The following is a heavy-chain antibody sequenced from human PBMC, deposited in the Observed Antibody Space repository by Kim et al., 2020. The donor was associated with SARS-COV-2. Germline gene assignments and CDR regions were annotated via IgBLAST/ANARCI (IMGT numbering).Heavy chain of an antibody. CDR3: ARDRGGNYYYGMDV. Sequence: GGSLRLSCAASGFTFGSYAMHWVRQAPGKGLEWVAVISYDGSNKYYADSVKGRFTISRDNSKNTLYLQMNSLRAEDTAVYYCARDRGGNYYYGMDVWGQGTTVTVSS. CDR2: ISYDGSNK. CDR1: GFTFGSYA. V-gene: IGHV3-30*04. D-gene: IGHD3-10*01. J-gene: IGHJ6*02.